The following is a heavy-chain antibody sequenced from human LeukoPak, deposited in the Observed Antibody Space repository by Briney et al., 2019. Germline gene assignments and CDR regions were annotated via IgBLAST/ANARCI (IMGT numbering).Heavy chain of an antibody. J-gene: IGHJ4*02. D-gene: IGHD3-3*01. Sequence: PGGSLRLCCAASGFTFSSYGMHRVRQAPGKGLEWVAVISYDGSNKYYADSVKGRFTISRDNSKNTLYLQMNSLRAEDTAVYYCAKLVLSFTIFGVVNDYWGQGTLVTVSS. V-gene: IGHV3-30*18. CDR3: AKLVLSFTIFGVVNDY. CDR1: GFTFSSYG. CDR2: ISYDGSNK.